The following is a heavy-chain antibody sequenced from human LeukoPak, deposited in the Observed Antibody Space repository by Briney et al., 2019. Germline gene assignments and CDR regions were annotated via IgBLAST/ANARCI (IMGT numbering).Heavy chain of an antibody. V-gene: IGHV4-30-4*08. Sequence: PSETLSLTCTVSGDSISSGDYYWSWIRQPPGKGLEWIGYIYYSGSTYYNPSLKSRVTISVDTSKNQFSLKLSSVTAADTAVHYCARAPGVAPYLFDYWGQGTLVTVSS. CDR2: IYYSGST. D-gene: IGHD2-15*01. J-gene: IGHJ4*02. CDR1: GDSISSGDYY. CDR3: ARAPGVAPYLFDY.